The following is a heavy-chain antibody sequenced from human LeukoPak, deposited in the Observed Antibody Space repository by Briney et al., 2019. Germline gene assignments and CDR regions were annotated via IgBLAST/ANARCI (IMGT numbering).Heavy chain of an antibody. Sequence: PSETLSLTCTVSGGSISSSSYYWGWIRQPPGKGLEWIGYIYYSGSTNYNPSLKSRVTISVDTSKNQFSLKLSSVTAADTAVYYCARHDDSYDFWSLDVWGQGTTVTVSS. J-gene: IGHJ6*02. CDR2: IYYSGST. V-gene: IGHV4-61*05. D-gene: IGHD3-3*01. CDR1: GGSISSSSYY. CDR3: ARHDDSYDFWSLDV.